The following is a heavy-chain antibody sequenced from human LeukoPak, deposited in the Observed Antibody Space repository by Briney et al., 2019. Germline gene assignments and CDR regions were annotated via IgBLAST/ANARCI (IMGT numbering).Heavy chain of an antibody. V-gene: IGHV5-51*01. D-gene: IGHD3-22*01. CDR3: ARPYYYDSSELKYFDY. CDR2: IYPGDSDT. J-gene: IGHJ4*02. CDR1: GYSFTSYW. Sequence: GESLKISCKGSGYSFTSYWIGWVRLMPGKGLEWMGIIYPGDSDTRYSPSFQGQVTISADKSISTAYLQWSSLKASDTAMYYCARPYYYDSSELKYFDYWGQGTLVTVSS.